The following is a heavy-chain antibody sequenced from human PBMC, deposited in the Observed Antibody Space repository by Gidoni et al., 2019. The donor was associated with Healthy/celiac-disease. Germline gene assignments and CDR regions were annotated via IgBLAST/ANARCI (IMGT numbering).Heavy chain of an antibody. CDR2: MNPNSGKT. J-gene: IGHJ6*02. Sequence: QVQLVQSGAEVKKPGTSVKVSCKASGYTFTSYDINWVRQATGQGLEWMGGMNPNSGKTGYAQKFQGRVTMTRNTSISTAYMELSSLRSEDTAVYYGARGYRLARYYGDYVDGMDVWGQGTTVTVSS. CDR1: GYTFTSYD. V-gene: IGHV1-8*01. D-gene: IGHD4-17*01. CDR3: ARGYRLARYYGDYVDGMDV.